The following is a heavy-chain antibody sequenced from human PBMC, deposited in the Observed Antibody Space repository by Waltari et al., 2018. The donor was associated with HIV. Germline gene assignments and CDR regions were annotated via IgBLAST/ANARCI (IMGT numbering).Heavy chain of an antibody. CDR2: IYWDDDK. V-gene: IGHV2-5*02. Sequence: QITLKESGPTLVKPTQTLTLTCTFSGFSLSTSGVGVGWIRQPPGKALEWLALIYWDDDKRYSPSLKSRLTITKDTSKNQVVLTMTNMDPVDTATYYCAHITGVGATGDAFDIWGQGTMVTVSS. CDR1: GFSLSTSGVG. CDR3: AHITGVGATGDAFDI. D-gene: IGHD1-26*01. J-gene: IGHJ3*02.